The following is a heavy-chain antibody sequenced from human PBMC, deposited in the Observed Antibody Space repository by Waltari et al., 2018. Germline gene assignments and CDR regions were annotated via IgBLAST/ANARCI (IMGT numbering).Heavy chain of an antibody. CDR2: IYVGVST. CDR1: GGSINSDAHY. CDR3: ARESSLGVWGTFRHYYFDS. V-gene: IGHV4-61*02. J-gene: IGHJ4*02. D-gene: IGHD3-16*02. Sequence: QVQLQESGPGLVKPSQTLSLTCTVSGGSINSDAHYWSWIRQPAGKGLEWIGRIYVGVSTYHSPSFKNRVTFSEDRAKNQFSLRLKSVTAADTAFYYCARESSLGVWGTFRHYYFDSWGQGILVTVSS.